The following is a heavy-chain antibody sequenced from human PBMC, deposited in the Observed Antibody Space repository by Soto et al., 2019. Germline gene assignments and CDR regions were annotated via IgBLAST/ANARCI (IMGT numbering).Heavy chain of an antibody. Sequence: SETLSLTCAVYGGSFSGYYWRWIRQPPGKGLEWIGEINHSGSTNYNPSLKSRVTISVDTSKNQFSLKLSSVTAADTAVYYCGRGWEVGATYYCYYYGMDVWGQGTTVTVSS. CDR1: GGSFSGYY. J-gene: IGHJ6*02. D-gene: IGHD1-26*01. V-gene: IGHV4-34*01. CDR2: INHSGST. CDR3: GRGWEVGATYYCYYYGMDV.